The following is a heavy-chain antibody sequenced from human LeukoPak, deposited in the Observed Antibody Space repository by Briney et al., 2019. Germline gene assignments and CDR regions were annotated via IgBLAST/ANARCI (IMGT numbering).Heavy chain of an antibody. CDR1: GGSISSYY. V-gene: IGHV4-59*01. D-gene: IGHD2-15*01. J-gene: IGHJ6*02. CDR2: IYYSGST. Sequence: SETLSLTCSVSGGSISSYYWSWIRQPPGKGLEWIGYIYYSGSTNYNPSLKSRVTISVDTSKNQFSLKLGSVTAADTAVYYCASSAYCSGGSCYPYYYYSMDVWGQGTTVTVSS. CDR3: ASSAYCSGGSCYPYYYYSMDV.